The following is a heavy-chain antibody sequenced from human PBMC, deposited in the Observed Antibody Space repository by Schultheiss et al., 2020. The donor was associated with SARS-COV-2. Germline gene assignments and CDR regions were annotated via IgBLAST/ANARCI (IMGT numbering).Heavy chain of an antibody. CDR3: ARQRYYYDSSGYHYYYYYGMDV. CDR2: IYPGDSYT. D-gene: IGHD3-22*01. Sequence: GGSLRLSCKGSGYSFTSYWIGWVRQMPGKGLEWMGIIYPGDSYTRYSPSFQGQVTISADKSISTAYLQWSSLKASDTAMYYCARQRYYYDSSGYHYYYYYGMDVWGQGTTVTVSS. V-gene: IGHV5-51*01. CDR1: GYSFTSYW. J-gene: IGHJ6*02.